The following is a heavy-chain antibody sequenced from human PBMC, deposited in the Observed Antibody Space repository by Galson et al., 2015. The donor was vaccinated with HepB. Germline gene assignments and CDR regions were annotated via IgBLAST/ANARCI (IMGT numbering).Heavy chain of an antibody. Sequence: SLRLSCAASGFTFSSHWMHWVRQAPGKGLVWVSRINSAGSSTNYADSVKGRFTIPRDNAKNTLYLQMNSRRAEDTAVYYCARDRSARHSGYDWGYYYYYGMDVWGQGTTVTVSS. CDR1: GFTFSSHW. CDR3: ARDRSARHSGYDWGYYYYYGMDV. J-gene: IGHJ6*02. V-gene: IGHV3-74*01. D-gene: IGHD5-12*01. CDR2: INSAGSST.